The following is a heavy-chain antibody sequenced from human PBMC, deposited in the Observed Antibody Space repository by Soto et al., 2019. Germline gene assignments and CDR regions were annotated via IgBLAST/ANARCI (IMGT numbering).Heavy chain of an antibody. V-gene: IGHV1-18*01. CDR1: GYIFVNYG. Sequence: QVQLVQSGDEVRKPGSSVKVSCKDSGYIFVNYGIAWVRQAPGQGLEWLGWISPYSGNTHSARKVQGRLTMTTDTATSTAYMDLGSLTSDATAVYYCAMLDNDVTPTPHDFLGQGTTVSVSS. CDR2: ISPYSGNT. D-gene: IGHD3-16*02. CDR3: AMLDNDVTPTPHDF. J-gene: IGHJ6*02.